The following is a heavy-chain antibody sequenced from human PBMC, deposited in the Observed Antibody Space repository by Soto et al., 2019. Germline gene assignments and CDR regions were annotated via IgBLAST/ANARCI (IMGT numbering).Heavy chain of an antibody. CDR1: GGSISSNDLY. CDR2: IYYSGNT. D-gene: IGHD6-13*01. Sequence: QVQLQESGPGLVKPSQTLSLTCIVSGGSISSNDLYWSFIRQHPGKGLEWIGYIYYSGNTYYNPSLKSRVTILVDTSKNQFSLKVSSVTAADTAVYYCARLSGSWQSWFDPWGHGTLVTVSS. J-gene: IGHJ5*02. CDR3: ARLSGSWQSWFDP. V-gene: IGHV4-31*03.